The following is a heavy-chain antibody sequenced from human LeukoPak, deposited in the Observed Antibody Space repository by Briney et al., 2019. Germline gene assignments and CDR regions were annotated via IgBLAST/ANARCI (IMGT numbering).Heavy chain of an antibody. Sequence: PGRSLRLSCAASGFTFSSYGMHWVRQAPGKGLEWVAVISYDGSNKYYADSVKGRFTISRDNSRNTLYLQMNSLRVEDTAVYFCAKTPKTGSFDYWGQGTLVTVSS. CDR2: ISYDGSNK. J-gene: IGHJ4*02. CDR1: GFTFSSYG. V-gene: IGHV3-30*18. CDR3: AKTPKTGSFDY. D-gene: IGHD7-27*01.